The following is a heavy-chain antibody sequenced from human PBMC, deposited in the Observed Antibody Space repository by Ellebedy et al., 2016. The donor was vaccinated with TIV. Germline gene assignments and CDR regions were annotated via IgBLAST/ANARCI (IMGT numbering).Heavy chain of an antibody. J-gene: IGHJ4*02. V-gene: IGHV3-7*03. D-gene: IGHD3-10*01. CDR3: ARDGRDYGSESEY. CDR1: GFTFSTYW. Sequence: GGSLRLSCAASGFTFSTYWMSWVRQAPGKGLEWVANIKQGGSEKYYLDSVKGRFIISRDDARDSVYLQMNSLTVEDTAVYYCARDGRDYGSESEYWGQGTLVTVSS. CDR2: IKQGGSEK.